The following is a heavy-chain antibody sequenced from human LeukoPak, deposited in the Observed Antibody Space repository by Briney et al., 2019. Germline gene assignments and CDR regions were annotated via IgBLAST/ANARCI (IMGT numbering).Heavy chain of an antibody. V-gene: IGHV1-18*01. J-gene: IGHJ6*03. CDR2: IGAFNGNT. D-gene: IGHD2-2*01. CDR1: VSTFGNYG. CDR3: ARGYCSSTSCYYYYYMDV. Sequence: ASVKVSFKASVSTFGNYGISWMRQAPGQGLEWMGWIGAFNGNTNNAQKLQGRVTMTTDTSTSTAYMELRSLRSDDTAVYYCARGYCSSTSCYYYYYMDVWGKGTTVTVSS.